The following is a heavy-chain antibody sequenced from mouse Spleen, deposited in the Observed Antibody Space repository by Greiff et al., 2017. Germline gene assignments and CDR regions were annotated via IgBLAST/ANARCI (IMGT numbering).Heavy chain of an antibody. D-gene: IGHD2-14*01. J-gene: IGHJ2*01. V-gene: IGHV1S29*02. Sequence: EVQLQESGPELVKPGASVKISCKASGYTFTDYNMHWVKQSPGKSLEWIGYIYPYNGGTGYNQKFKSKATLTVDNSSSTAYMELRSLTSEDSAVYYCAREDYRYDGYYFDYWGQGTTLTVSS. CDR3: AREDYRYDGYYFDY. CDR1: GYTFTDYN. CDR2: IYPYNGGT.